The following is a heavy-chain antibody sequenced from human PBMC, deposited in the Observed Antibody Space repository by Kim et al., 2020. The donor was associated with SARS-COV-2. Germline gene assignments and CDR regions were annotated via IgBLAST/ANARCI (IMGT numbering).Heavy chain of an antibody. D-gene: IGHD2-21*01. CDR1: GFSFSHAW. CDR3: TTVGGTVRVIDMKAYYYGMDF. Sequence: GGSLRLSCAASGFSFSHAWMSWVRQAPGRGLEWVGRIKTKTEGETTDYAAPAKGRFTISRDDSKNTLYLQMNSLKIEDTAVYYCTTVGGTVRVIDMKAYYYGMDFWGQGSTVTVSS. V-gene: IGHV3-15*01. J-gene: IGHJ6*02. CDR2: IKTKTEGETT.